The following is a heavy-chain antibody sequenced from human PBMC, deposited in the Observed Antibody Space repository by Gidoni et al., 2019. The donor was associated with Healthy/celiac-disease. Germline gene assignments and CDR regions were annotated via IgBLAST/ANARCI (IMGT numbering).Heavy chain of an antibody. CDR2: IWSDGSNK. CDR3: ARDQVDILTGSIYYYYGMDV. D-gene: IGHD3-9*01. J-gene: IGHJ6*02. Sequence: QVQLVETGGGVVEPGRSLRRSCAAYGFTFSSDGMHWVRQAPGKGLEGVAVIWSDGSNKYYADSLKGRFTISSDHSQNTLYLQMNSLRAEYTAVYYCARDQVDILTGSIYYYYGMDVWGQGTTVPVSS. CDR1: GFTFSSDG. V-gene: IGHV3-33*01.